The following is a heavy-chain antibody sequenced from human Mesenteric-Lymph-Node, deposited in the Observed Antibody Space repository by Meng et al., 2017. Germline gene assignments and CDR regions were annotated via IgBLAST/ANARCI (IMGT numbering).Heavy chain of an antibody. CDR1: GFTFGDYA. CDR2: IRSKAYGGTT. D-gene: IGHD2-21*02. J-gene: IGHJ2*01. V-gene: IGHV3-49*04. Sequence: GESLKISCTASGFTFGDYAMSWVRQAPGKGLEWVGFIRSKAYGGTTEYAASVKGRFTISRDDSKSIAYLQMNSLKTEDTAVYYCTIHTDSSYCGGDCYSYWYYDLWGRGTLVTVSS. CDR3: TIHTDSSYCGGDCYSYWYYDL.